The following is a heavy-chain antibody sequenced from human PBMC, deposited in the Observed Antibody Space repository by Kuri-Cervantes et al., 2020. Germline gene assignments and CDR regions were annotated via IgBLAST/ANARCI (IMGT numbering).Heavy chain of an antibody. D-gene: IGHD7-27*01. CDR3: ARGLGQLGTSFDY. CDR2: ISYDGSNK. CDR1: GFIFSSYG. Sequence: GESLKISCAASGFIFSSYGMHWVRQAPGEGVEGVAVISYDGSNKYYADSVKGRFTISRDNSKNTLYLQMNSLRVEDTAAYYCARGLGQLGTSFDYWGQGTLVTVSS. J-gene: IGHJ4*02. V-gene: IGHV3-30*03.